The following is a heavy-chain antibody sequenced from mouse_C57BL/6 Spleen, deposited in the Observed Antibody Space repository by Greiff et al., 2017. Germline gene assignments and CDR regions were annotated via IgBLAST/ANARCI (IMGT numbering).Heavy chain of an antibody. CDR3: ARSWANYYAMDY. V-gene: IGHV1-66*01. Sequence: QVQLQQSGPELVKPGASVKISCKASGYSFTSYYIHWVQQRPGQGLEWIGWIYPGSGNTKYNEKFKGKATLTADTSSSTAYMQLSSLTSEDSAVYYCARSWANYYAMDYWGQGTSVTVSS. J-gene: IGHJ4*01. CDR1: GYSFTSYY. D-gene: IGHD4-1*01. CDR2: IYPGSGNT.